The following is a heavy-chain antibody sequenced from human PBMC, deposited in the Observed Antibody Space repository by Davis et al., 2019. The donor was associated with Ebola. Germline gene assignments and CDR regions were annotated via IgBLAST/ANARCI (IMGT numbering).Heavy chain of an antibody. D-gene: IGHD1-26*01. Sequence: GESLKISCAASGFIFRSYGMHWVRQAPGKGLEWVGFIRSKAYGGKPAYAASVKGRFTISRDDSKSIAYLQMNSLRAEDTAVYYCAKDGGSYWDLYYYGMDVWGKGTTVTVSS. CDR1: GFIFRSYG. CDR3: AKDGGSYWDLYYYGMDV. CDR2: IRSKAYGGKP. V-gene: IGHV3-71*01. J-gene: IGHJ6*04.